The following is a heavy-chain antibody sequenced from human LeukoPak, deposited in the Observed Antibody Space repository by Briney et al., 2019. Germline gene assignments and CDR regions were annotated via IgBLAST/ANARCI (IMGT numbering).Heavy chain of an antibody. J-gene: IGHJ6*03. CDR2: IYRSGST. D-gene: IGHD6-19*01. CDR3: ARGNSGGDYYYLDV. Sequence: SETLSLTCTVSGYSISSGSYWDWIRQPPGKGLEWIGTIYRSGSTSYSPSLNSRVTISVDTSKNQFFLRLRAVAAADTAVYYCARGNSGGDYYYLDVWGKGTTVTVSS. V-gene: IGHV4-38-2*02. CDR1: GYSISSGSY.